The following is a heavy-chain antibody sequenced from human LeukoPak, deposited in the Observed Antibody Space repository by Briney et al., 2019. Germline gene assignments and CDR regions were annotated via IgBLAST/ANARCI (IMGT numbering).Heavy chain of an antibody. V-gene: IGHV4-4*07. Sequence: SETLPLTCTVSGGSISSYYWSWIRQPAGKGLEWIGRIYTSGSTNYNPSLKSRVTMSVDTSKNQFSLKLSSVTAADTAVYYCASNGDYWDAFDIWGQGTMVTVSS. CDR1: GGSISSYY. J-gene: IGHJ3*02. CDR3: ASNGDYWDAFDI. D-gene: IGHD4-17*01. CDR2: IYTSGST.